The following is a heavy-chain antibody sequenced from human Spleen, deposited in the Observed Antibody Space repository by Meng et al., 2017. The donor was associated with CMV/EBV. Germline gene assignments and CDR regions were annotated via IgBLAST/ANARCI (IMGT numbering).Heavy chain of an antibody. Sequence: GGSLRLSCAASGFTVSSNYMTWVRQATGKGLEWVSVIYSGGTTSYADSVKGRFTISRDNSKNTLYLQMNSLRAEDTAVYYCARVIAADMDVWGQGTTVTVSS. V-gene: IGHV3-53*01. CDR1: GFTVSSNY. J-gene: IGHJ6*02. D-gene: IGHD6-25*01. CDR3: ARVIAADMDV. CDR2: IYSGGTT.